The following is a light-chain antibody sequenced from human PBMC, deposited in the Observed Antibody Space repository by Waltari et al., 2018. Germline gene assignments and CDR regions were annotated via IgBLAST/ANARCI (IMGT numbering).Light chain of an antibody. CDR3: AAWDDSLNGYV. V-gene: IGLV1-36*01. CDR2: YDD. CDR1: SANIGNNA. Sequence: QSVLTQPPSSSSAPRQRVTISCSGSSANIGNNAVNWYQQPPGKAPKLLIYYDDLLPSGVPSRFSGSKYGSSAALAISGLQSEDEDDYYCAAWDDSLNGYVFGAGTKVTVL. J-gene: IGLJ1*01.